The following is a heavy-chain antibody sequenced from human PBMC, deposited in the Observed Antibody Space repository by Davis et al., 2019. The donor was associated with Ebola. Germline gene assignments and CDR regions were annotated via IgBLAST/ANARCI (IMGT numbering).Heavy chain of an antibody. CDR3: ARLPWGTVAGLDS. D-gene: IGHD3-16*01. CDR1: GYAFTDYW. J-gene: IGHJ4*02. Sequence: GESLKISCKGSGYAFTDYWIGWVRQMPGKGLEWMGVIFPDDSDATYSPSFRGQVTVSADKSISTAYLQWSSLKALDTALYYCARLPWGTVAGLDSWGQGTLVTVSS. V-gene: IGHV5-51*01. CDR2: IFPDDSDA.